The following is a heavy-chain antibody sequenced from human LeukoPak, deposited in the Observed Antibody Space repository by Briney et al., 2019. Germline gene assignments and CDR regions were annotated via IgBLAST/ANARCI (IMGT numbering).Heavy chain of an antibody. J-gene: IGHJ5*02. D-gene: IGHD6-13*01. Sequence: GGSLRLSCAASGFTFSSHAMTWVRQAPGKGLEWVSSITTSGTAYYADSVKGRFTISRENSKNTLYLQMNSLRAEDTAVYYCAKDLFGIAAAGWFDPWGQGTLVTVSS. CDR3: AKDLFGIAAAGWFDP. V-gene: IGHV3-23*01. CDR2: ITTSGTA. CDR1: GFTFSSHA.